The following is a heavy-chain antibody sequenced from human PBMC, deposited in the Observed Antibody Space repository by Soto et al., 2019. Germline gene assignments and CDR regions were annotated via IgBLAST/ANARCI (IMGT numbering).Heavy chain of an antibody. J-gene: IGHJ6*03. CDR3: ARDGRRFPHYYYYMDV. CDR2: IYYSGST. Sequence: SETLSLTCTVSGGSISSYYWSWIRQPPGKGLEWIGYIYYSGSTNYNPSLKSRVTISVDTSKNQFSLKLSSVTAADTAVYYCARDGRRFPHYYYYMDVWGKGTTVTVSS. CDR1: GGSISSYY. V-gene: IGHV4-59*12. D-gene: IGHD3-3*01.